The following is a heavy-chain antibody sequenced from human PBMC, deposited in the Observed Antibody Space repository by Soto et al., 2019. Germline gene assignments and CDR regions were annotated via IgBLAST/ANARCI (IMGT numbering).Heavy chain of an antibody. V-gene: IGHV4-59*01. Sequence: QVQLQESGPGLVKPSETLSLTCTVSGGSISCYYWSWIRQPPGKGLEWIGYIHYSGSTNYNPSLKSRVTISVDTSKNQFSLKLNSVTAADTAVYYCARPHGGSSGWDNWFDPWGQGTLVTVSS. CDR2: IHYSGST. CDR1: GGSISCYY. D-gene: IGHD6-25*01. J-gene: IGHJ5*02. CDR3: ARPHGGSSGWDNWFDP.